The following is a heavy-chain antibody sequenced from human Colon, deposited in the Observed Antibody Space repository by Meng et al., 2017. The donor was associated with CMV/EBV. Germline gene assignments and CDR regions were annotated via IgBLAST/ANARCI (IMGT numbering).Heavy chain of an antibody. CDR1: GFTFSSYA. D-gene: IGHD4-17*01. CDR3: AGVAYDYGDRHFAY. J-gene: IGHJ4*02. Sequence: GGSLRLSCAASGFTFSSYAMSWVRQAPGKGLEWVSAISGSGGSTYYADSVKGRFTISRDNSKTSLYLQMNTLRAEDTAVYYCAGVAYDYGDRHFAYWGQGALVTVSS. CDR2: ISGSGGST. V-gene: IGHV3-23*01.